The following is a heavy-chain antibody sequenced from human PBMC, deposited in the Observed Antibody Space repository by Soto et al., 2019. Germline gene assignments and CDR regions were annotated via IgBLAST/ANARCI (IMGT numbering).Heavy chain of an antibody. CDR1: GGSISRYY. CDR2: VKTSGNVIT. J-gene: IGHJ5*02. V-gene: IGHV4-4*07. D-gene: IGHD3-16*01. Sequence: PSETLSLTCTVSGGSISRYYYWSWLRQPAGGKMEWIGRVKTSGNVITTHNPSLETRVTMSVDKSKNQLSLQLSSVTAADTAVYYCARGSITLNPNWFDPWGPGILVTVSS. CDR3: ARGSITLNPNWFDP.